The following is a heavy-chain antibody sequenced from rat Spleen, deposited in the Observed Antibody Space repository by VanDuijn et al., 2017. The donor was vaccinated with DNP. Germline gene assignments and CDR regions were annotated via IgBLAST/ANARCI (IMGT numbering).Heavy chain of an antibody. J-gene: IGHJ2*01. CDR2: ISYSGAT. V-gene: IGHV3-1*01. Sequence: EVQLQESGPGLVRPSQSLSLTCSVTGYSITSNYWGWIRKFPRNKMEYIGHISYSGATNYNPSLKSRISITRDTSKNQFFLHLSSVTTEDTATFYCARWRIGPHYFDYWGQGVMVTVSS. D-gene: IGHD1-11*01. CDR1: GYSITSNY. CDR3: ARWRIGPHYFDY.